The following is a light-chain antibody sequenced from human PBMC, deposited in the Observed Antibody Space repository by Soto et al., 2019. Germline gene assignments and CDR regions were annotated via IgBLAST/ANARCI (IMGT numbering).Light chain of an antibody. Sequence: EIVMTQSPATLSVSPGERATLSCRASQSVNNNLAWYQQKPGQAPRLLMYGASTRATGIPARFSGSGSGTEFTLTISSLQSEDFAVYYCQQYGRSPSTFGGGTKVDIK. V-gene: IGKV3-15*01. CDR1: QSVNNN. CDR2: GAS. J-gene: IGKJ4*01. CDR3: QQYGRSPST.